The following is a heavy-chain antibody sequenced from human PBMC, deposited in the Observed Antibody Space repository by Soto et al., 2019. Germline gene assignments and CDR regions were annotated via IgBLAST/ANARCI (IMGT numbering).Heavy chain of an antibody. V-gene: IGHV4-34*01. D-gene: IGHD5-18*01. J-gene: IGHJ6*02. CDR3: AREGYSYGPYYYYYYGMDV. CDR2: INHSGST. Sequence: LSLTCAVYGGSFSGYYWSWIRQPPGKGLEWIGEINHSGSTNYNPSLKSRVTISVDTSKNQFSLKLSSVTAADTAVYYCAREGYSYGPYYYYYYGMDVWGQGTTVTVSS. CDR1: GGSFSGYY.